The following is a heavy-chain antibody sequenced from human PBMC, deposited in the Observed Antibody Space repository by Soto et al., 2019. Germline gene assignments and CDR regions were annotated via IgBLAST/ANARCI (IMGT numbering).Heavy chain of an antibody. V-gene: IGHV4-4*07. CDR1: GGSISSYY. Sequence: SKPIYLTCAVSGGSISSYYWSCVRQPAGKGLEWIGRIYTSGSTNYNPSLKSRVTMSVDTSKNQFSLKLSSVTAADTAVYDWARDEKGPNYYDGRGVCGHGTTVP. CDR3: ARDEKGPNYYDGRGV. CDR2: IYTSGST. J-gene: IGHJ6*02.